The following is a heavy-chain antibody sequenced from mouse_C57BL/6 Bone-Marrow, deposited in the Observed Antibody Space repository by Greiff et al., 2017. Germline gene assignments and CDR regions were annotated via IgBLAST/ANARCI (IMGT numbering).Heavy chain of an antibody. J-gene: IGHJ3*01. CDR1: GFNIKDDY. CDR3: TTPIYYDYDGPSFAY. Sequence: VQLQQSGAELVRPGASVKLSCTASGFNIKDDYMHWVKQRPEQGLEWIGWIDPENGDTEYASKFQGKATITADTSSNTAYLQLSSLTSEDTAVYYCTTPIYYDYDGPSFAYWGQGTLVTVSA. D-gene: IGHD2-4*01. V-gene: IGHV14-4*01. CDR2: IDPENGDT.